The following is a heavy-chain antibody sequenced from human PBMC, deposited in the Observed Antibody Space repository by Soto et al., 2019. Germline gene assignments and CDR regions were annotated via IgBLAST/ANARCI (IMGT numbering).Heavy chain of an antibody. Sequence: GGSLRLSCAASGFTFSSYGMHWVRQAPGKGLEWVAVIWYDGSNKYYADSVKGRFTISRDNSKNTLYLQMNSLRAEDTAVYYCARARGVSGYDWGRFCDYWGQGTLVTVSS. CDR2: IWYDGSNK. CDR1: GFTFSSYG. D-gene: IGHD5-12*01. V-gene: IGHV3-33*01. CDR3: ARARGVSGYDWGRFCDY. J-gene: IGHJ4*02.